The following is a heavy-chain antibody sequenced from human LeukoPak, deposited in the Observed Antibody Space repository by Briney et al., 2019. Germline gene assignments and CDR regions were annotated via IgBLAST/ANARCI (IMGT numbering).Heavy chain of an antibody. CDR1: GFTFSSYG. V-gene: IGHV3-30*03. Sequence: GRSLRLSCAASGFTFSSYGMHWVRQAPGKGLEWVAVISYDGSNKYYADSVKGRFTISRENAKNSLYLQMNSLRAGDTAVHYCARGLDYYDSSDYYSSNHWYFDLWGRGTLVTVSS. D-gene: IGHD3-22*01. CDR3: ARGLDYYDSSDYYSSNHWYFDL. CDR2: ISYDGSNK. J-gene: IGHJ2*01.